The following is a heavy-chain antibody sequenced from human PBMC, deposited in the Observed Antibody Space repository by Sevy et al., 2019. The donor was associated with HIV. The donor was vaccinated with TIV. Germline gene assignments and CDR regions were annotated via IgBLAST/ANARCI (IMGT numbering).Heavy chain of an antibody. CDR2: ISYDGSNK. D-gene: IGHD2-15*01. Sequence: GESLKISCAASGFSFSRYGLHWVRQAPGKGLEWLAIISYDGSNKYHADSVKGRFTISRDNSKNTLYLQMNSRRAEDTAVYYCAKGGCSGGICYSDVWGQGTTVTVSS. CDR3: AKGGCSGGICYSDV. J-gene: IGHJ6*02. V-gene: IGHV3-30*18. CDR1: GFSFSRYG.